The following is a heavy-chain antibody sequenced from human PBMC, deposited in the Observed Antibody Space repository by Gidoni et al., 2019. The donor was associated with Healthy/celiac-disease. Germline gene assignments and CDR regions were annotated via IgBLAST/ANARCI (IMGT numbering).Heavy chain of an antibody. CDR2: IYYSGST. V-gene: IGHV4-61*01. D-gene: IGHD3-22*01. CDR1: GGSVSSGSYY. CDR3: ARVYPYYYDSSGYRVYYFDY. Sequence: QVQLQASGPGLVKPSETLSLTCTVSGGSVSSGSYYWSWLRQPPGKGLEWIGYIYYSGSTNYNPSLKSRVTISVDTSKNQFSLKLSSVTAADTAVHYCARVYPYYYDSSGYRVYYFDYWGQGTLVTVSS. J-gene: IGHJ4*02.